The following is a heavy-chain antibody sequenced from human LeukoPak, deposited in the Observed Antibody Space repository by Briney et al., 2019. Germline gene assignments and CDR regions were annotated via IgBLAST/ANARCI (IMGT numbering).Heavy chain of an antibody. J-gene: IGHJ3*02. Sequence: GASVKVSCKASGYTFTSYGISWVRQAPGQGLEWMGGIIPIFGTANYAQKFQGRVTITADESTSTAYMELSSLRSEDTAVYYCARGNYDILTGYFPPEIWGQGTMVTVSS. CDR1: GYTFTSYG. V-gene: IGHV1-69*13. D-gene: IGHD3-9*01. CDR2: IIPIFGTA. CDR3: ARGNYDILTGYFPPEI.